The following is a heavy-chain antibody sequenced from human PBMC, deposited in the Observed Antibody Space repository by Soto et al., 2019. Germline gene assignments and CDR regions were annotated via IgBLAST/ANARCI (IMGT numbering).Heavy chain of an antibody. J-gene: IGHJ4*02. CDR1: GFSFSTYG. V-gene: IGHV3-30*03. CDR3: AKGFGXXXAFDY. Sequence: QVHLVESGGGVVQPGRSLRLSCAASGFSFSTYGMHWVRQAPXKGLEWVAFISNDGSNKYYADSVKGRFTISRDNXXXXXXXXXXXLXXXXXXXXXXAKGFGXXXAFDYWGQGTLVTVSS. D-gene: IGHD3-16*01. CDR2: ISNDGSNK.